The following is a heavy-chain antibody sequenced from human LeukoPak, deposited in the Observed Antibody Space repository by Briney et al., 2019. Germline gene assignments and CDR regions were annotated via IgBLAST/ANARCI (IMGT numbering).Heavy chain of an antibody. CDR2: ISSSGSTI. Sequence: KPGGSLRLSCAASGFTFSDYYMSWIRQAPGKGLEWVSYISSSGSTIYYADSVKGRFTISRDNAKNSLYLQMNSLRAEDTAVYYCATPHDYGGNSIWFDPWGQGTLVTVSS. D-gene: IGHD4-23*01. J-gene: IGHJ5*02. V-gene: IGHV3-11*04. CDR3: ATPHDYGGNSIWFDP. CDR1: GFTFSDYY.